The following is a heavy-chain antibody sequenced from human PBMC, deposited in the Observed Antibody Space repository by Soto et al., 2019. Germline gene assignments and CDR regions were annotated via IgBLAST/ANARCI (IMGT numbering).Heavy chain of an antibody. V-gene: IGHV3-49*04. CDR2: IRSKAYGGTP. CDR3: STGDINPARPHFDY. J-gene: IGHJ4*02. Sequence: GGSLRLSCTASRFTFGDYFISWVRQAPGKGLEWVGFIRSKAYGGTPEYAASVNGRFTISRDDSKNIAHLQMNSLKNEDTAVYYCSTGDINPARPHFDYWGQGTLVTVSS. CDR1: RFTFGDYF.